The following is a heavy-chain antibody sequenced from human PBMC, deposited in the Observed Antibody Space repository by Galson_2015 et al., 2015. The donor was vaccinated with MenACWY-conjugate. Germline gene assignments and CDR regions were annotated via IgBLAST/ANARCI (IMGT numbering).Heavy chain of an antibody. CDR1: GGSASSSGYY. CDR2: IYDNGTT. CDR3: AREFSY. Sequence: LSLTCSVSGGSASSSGYYWTWIRQPPGKGLEWTGLIYDNGTTKYNPSLKGRVSISLDTSKNQVSLKLSSVTAADTAVYYCAREFSYWGQGTLVTVSS. J-gene: IGHJ4*02. D-gene: IGHD2/OR15-2a*01. V-gene: IGHV4-61*08.